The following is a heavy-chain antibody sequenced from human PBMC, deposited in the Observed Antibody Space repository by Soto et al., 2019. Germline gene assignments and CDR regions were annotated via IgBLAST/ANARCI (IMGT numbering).Heavy chain of an antibody. CDR1: RGTFSSYA. CDR3: ASSVAKYYYYGMDV. CDR2: IIPIFGTA. Sequence: SVKASCKTSRGTFSSYASSRVRQAPGQGLEWMGGIIPIFGTANYAQKFQGRVTITADESTSTAYMELSSLRSEDTAVYYCASSVAKYYYYGMDVWGQGTTVTVSS. D-gene: IGHD5-12*01. J-gene: IGHJ6*02. V-gene: IGHV1-69*13.